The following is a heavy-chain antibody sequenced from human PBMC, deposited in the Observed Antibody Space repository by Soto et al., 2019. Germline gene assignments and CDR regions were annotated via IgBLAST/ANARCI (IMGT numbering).Heavy chain of an antibody. CDR2: IYSSGST. D-gene: IGHD5-18*01. Sequence: PSETLSLTCTVSGGSISTYYWNWIRQPAGKGLEWIGRIYSSGSTSYNPSLKSRVTMSVDTSKSQFSLKLSSVTAADAAVYYRARVPQRGYSLYSGIMDVWGQGSTVTVSS. J-gene: IGHJ6*02. CDR3: ARVPQRGYSLYSGIMDV. CDR1: GGSISTYY. V-gene: IGHV4-4*07.